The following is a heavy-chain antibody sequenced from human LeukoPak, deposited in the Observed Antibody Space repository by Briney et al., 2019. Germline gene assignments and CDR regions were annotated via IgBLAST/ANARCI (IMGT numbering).Heavy chain of an antibody. J-gene: IGHJ5*02. CDR1: GFTLSSYE. CDR2: IDSSGSTI. D-gene: IGHD3-3*01. V-gene: IGHV3-48*03. CDR3: ARARSPYYDFWSGLGWFDP. Sequence: GGSLRLSCAVSGFTLSSYEMNWVRQAPGKGLEWVSYIDSSGSTIYYANSVKGRFTISRDNAKNSLYLQMNSLRVEDTAVYYCARARSPYYDFWSGLGWFDPWGQGTLVTVSS.